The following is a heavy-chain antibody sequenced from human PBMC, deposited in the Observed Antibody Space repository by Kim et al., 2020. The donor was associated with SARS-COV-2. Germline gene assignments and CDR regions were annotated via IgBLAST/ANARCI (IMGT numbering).Heavy chain of an antibody. V-gene: IGHV3-33*05. D-gene: IGHD3-9*01. CDR2: ISYDGSNK. CDR3: ARDDKLRYFDWLSQYYYG. J-gene: IGHJ6*01. Sequence: GGSLRLSCAASGFTFSSYGMHWVRQAPGKGLEWVAVISYDGSNKYYADSVKGRFTISRDNSKNTLYLQMNSLRAEDTAVYYCARDDKLRYFDWLSQYYYG. CDR1: GFTFSSYG.